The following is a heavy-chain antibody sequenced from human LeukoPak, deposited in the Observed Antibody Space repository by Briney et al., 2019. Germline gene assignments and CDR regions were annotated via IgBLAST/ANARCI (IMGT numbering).Heavy chain of an antibody. J-gene: IGHJ4*02. CDR1: GFTFRSFA. CDR3: AKGDSSGWYDSPFDY. CDR2: ISGSGDST. V-gene: IGHV3-23*01. D-gene: IGHD6-19*01. Sequence: GGSLRLSCAASGFTFRSFAVSWVRQAPRQGLEWVSAISGSGDSTYYADSVQGRFTISRDNSKNTLYVEMNSLRADDTAVYYYAKGDSSGWYDSPFDYWGQGTLVTVSS.